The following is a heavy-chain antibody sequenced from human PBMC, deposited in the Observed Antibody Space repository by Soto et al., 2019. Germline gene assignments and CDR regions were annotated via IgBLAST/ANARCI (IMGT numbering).Heavy chain of an antibody. J-gene: IGHJ6*02. Sequence: EVQLVESGGGLVKPGGSLRLSCAASGFTFSSYSMNWVRQAPGKGLEWVSSISSSSSYIYYADSVKGRFTISRDNAKNSLYLQMNSLRAEDTAVYYCARDGYSSSWYPGTYYYYYGMDVWGQGTTVTVSS. CDR3: ARDGYSSSWYPGTYYYYYGMDV. CDR2: ISSSSSYI. CDR1: GFTFSSYS. D-gene: IGHD6-13*01. V-gene: IGHV3-21*01.